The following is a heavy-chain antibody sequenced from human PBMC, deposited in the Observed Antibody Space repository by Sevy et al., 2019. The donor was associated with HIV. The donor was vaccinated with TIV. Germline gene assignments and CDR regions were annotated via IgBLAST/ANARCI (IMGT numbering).Heavy chain of an antibody. Sequence: GGSLRLSCAASGFTFSSYWMSWVRQAPGKGLEWVANIKQDGSEKYYVDSVKGRFTISRDKAKNSLYLQMNSRRAEDTAVYYCARDPGATCSSTSCYTGYYYYYGMDVWGQGTTVTVSS. CDR1: GFTFSSYW. J-gene: IGHJ6*02. D-gene: IGHD2-2*02. CDR2: IKQDGSEK. V-gene: IGHV3-7*01. CDR3: ARDPGATCSSTSCYTGYYYYYGMDV.